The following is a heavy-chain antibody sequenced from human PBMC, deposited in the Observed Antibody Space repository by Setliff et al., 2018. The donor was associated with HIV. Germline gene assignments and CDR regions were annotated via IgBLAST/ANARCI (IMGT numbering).Heavy chain of an antibody. CDR2: INTYNGNT. J-gene: IGHJ5*02. CDR3: ARGGPARVALLYWFDP. D-gene: IGHD2-21*01. CDR1: GYNFVGYG. V-gene: IGHV1-18*01. Sequence: VASVKVSCKASGYNFVGYGINWLRQAPGQGLEWMGWINTYNGNTKYGEKFQVSVTMTTDTSTSTVYMELRNLRSDDTADYFCARGGPARVALLYWFDPWGQGTLVTVSS.